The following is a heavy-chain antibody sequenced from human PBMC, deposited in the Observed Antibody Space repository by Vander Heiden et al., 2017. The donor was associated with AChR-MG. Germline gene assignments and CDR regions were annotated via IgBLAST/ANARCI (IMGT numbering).Heavy chain of an antibody. CDR1: GGSFSGYY. CDR2: INHGGST. CDR3: ARVSRGGGWNLYYYYYMDV. V-gene: IGHV4-34*01. Sequence: QAQLQQWGAGRSKPSETLSLTCAVYGGSFSGYYGSWIRQPPGKGLGWIEEINHGGSTHYNPSLKSRVTRSVATSKNQFSLQRRPVTAAGTAVYYCARVSRGGGWNLYYYYYMDVWGKGTTVTVSS. D-gene: IGHD1-7*01. J-gene: IGHJ6*03.